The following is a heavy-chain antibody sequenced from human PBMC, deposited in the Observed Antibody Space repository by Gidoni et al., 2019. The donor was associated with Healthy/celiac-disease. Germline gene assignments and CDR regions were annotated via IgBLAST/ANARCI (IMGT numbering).Heavy chain of an antibody. D-gene: IGHD1-26*01. V-gene: IGHV1-24*01. J-gene: IGHJ4*02. CDR1: GYTLTELS. CDR3: ATGLVGATGRFDY. CDR2: FDPEDGET. Sequence: QVHLLQSAAEVKKPGASVQVSCTVSGYTLTELSMHWVRQAPGKGLEWMGGFDPEDGETIYAQKFQGRVTMTEDTSTDTAYMELSSLRSEDTAVYYCATGLVGATGRFDYWGQGTLVTVSS.